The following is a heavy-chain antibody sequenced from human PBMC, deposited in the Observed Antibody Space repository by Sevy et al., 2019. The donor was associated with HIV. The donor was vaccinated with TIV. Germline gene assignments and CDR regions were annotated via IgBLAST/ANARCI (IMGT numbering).Heavy chain of an antibody. Sequence: GGSLRLSCAASGFTFSDHYVDWIRQAPGKGLEWVGGIRNRPNSYTTEYAASVKGRFTISRDDSRNSVYLQMNSLKTQDSAVYYCVRGPNCGVGGCQQISPYCLDVWGKWATVTVSS. CDR1: GFTFSDHY. V-gene: IGHV3-72*01. J-gene: IGHJ6*03. CDR2: IRNRPNSYTT. CDR3: VRGPNCGVGGCQQISPYCLDV. D-gene: IGHD2-15*01.